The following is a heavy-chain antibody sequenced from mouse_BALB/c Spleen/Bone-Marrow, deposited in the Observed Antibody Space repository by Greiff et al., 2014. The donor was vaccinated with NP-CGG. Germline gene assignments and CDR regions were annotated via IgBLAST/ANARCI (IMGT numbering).Heavy chain of an antibody. Sequence: EVQLQESGGGLVKPGGSLKLSCAASGFTFSGYAMSWVRQTPEKRLEWVASISSGGSTFYPDSVKGGFTISRDNARNILYLQMSSLRSEDTAMYYCARRKTTILTTFYWYFDVWGAGTTVTVSS. CDR3: ARRKTTILTTFYWYFDV. J-gene: IGHJ1*01. D-gene: IGHD2-5*01. CDR2: ISSGGST. CDR1: GFTFSGYA. V-gene: IGHV5-6-5*01.